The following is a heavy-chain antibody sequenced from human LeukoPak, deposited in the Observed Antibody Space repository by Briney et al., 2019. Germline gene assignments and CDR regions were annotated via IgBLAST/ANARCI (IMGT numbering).Heavy chain of an antibody. J-gene: IGHJ4*02. V-gene: IGHV4-4*07. D-gene: IGHD2/OR15-2a*01. CDR2: ISTSGTT. Sequence: SETLSLTCTVPGGSISNYYWSWIRQPAGKGLEWIGHISTSGTTNYSPSLKSRFTMSVDTSKNQFSLKLSSVTAADTAVYYCARQGSTLYYFDYWGQGTLVTVSS. CDR3: ARQGSTLYYFDY. CDR1: GGSISNYY.